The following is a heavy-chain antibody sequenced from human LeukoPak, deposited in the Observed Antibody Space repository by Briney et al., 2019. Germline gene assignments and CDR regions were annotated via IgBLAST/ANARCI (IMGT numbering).Heavy chain of an antibody. CDR3: ARRLRNFSSSWVYYYYYMDV. D-gene: IGHD6-13*01. V-gene: IGHV4-34*01. CDR2: INHSGST. CDR1: GGSFSGYY. J-gene: IGHJ6*03. Sequence: PSETLSLTCAVYGGSFSGYYWSWIRQPPGKGLEWIGEINHSGSTNYNPSLKSRVTISVDTSKNQFSLKLSSVTAADTAVYYCARRLRNFSSSWVYYYYYMDVWGKGTTVTVSS.